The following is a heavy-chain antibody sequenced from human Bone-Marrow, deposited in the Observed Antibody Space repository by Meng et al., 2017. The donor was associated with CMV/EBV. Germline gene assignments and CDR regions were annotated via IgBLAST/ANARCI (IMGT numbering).Heavy chain of an antibody. V-gene: IGHV4-34*01. J-gene: IGHJ4*02. CDR3: ARGRGALSRNVWGSYRHFDY. Sequence: SETLSLTCTVSGGSISSYYWSWIRQPPGKGLEWIGEINHSGSTNYNPSLKSRVTISVDTSKNQFSLKLSSVTAADTAVYYCARGRGALSRNVWGSYRHFDYWGQGTLVTVSS. D-gene: IGHD3-16*02. CDR2: INHSGST. CDR1: GGSISSYY.